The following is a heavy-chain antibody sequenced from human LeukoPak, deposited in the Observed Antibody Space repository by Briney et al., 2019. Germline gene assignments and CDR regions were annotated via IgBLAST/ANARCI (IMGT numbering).Heavy chain of an antibody. CDR1: DGSISSSSYY. J-gene: IGHJ5*02. CDR3: ARAGLEDIVVVSVWFDP. D-gene: IGHD2-2*01. Sequence: RASETLSLTCTVSDGSISSSSYYWGWIRQPPGKGLEWIGSIYYSGSTYYNSSLKSRVTISVDTSKNQFSLKLSSVTAADTAVYYCARAGLEDIVVVSVWFDPWGQGTLVTVSS. CDR2: IYYSGST. V-gene: IGHV4-39*07.